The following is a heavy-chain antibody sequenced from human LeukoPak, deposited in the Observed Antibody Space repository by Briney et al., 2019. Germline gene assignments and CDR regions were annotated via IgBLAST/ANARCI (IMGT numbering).Heavy chain of an antibody. CDR3: ARRDIVVVPASILGAFDI. Sequence: GGSLRLSCAASGFTFSTYYMSWVRQAPGTGLEWVANIKQDGSEKYYVDSVKGRFTISRDNAKNSLYLQMNSLRAEDTALYYCARRDIVVVPASILGAFDIWGQGTMVTVSS. J-gene: IGHJ3*02. V-gene: IGHV3-7*03. CDR1: GFTFSTYY. D-gene: IGHD2-2*02. CDR2: IKQDGSEK.